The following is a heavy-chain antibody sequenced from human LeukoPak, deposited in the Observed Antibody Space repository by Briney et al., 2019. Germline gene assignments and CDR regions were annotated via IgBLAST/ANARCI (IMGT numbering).Heavy chain of an antibody. D-gene: IGHD6-19*01. V-gene: IGHV3-23*01. CDR3: AKGMAGTGDY. CDR1: GFTFSSYA. Sequence: GGSLRLSCAASGFTFSSYAMSWVRQAPGKGLEWVSTISTSGGSTSYADSVKGRFTISRDNSKNTLYLQMNSLRAEDTAVYYCAKGMAGTGDYWGQGTLVTVSS. J-gene: IGHJ4*02. CDR2: ISTSGGST.